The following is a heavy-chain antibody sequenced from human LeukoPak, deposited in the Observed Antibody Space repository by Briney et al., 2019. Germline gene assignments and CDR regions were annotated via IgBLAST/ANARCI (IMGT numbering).Heavy chain of an antibody. J-gene: IGHJ5*02. D-gene: IGHD2-15*01. CDR1: GFTFSSYG. CDR3: ARDLHDQQIPPWWYPTLWNWFDP. V-gene: IGHV3-48*01. Sequence: PGGSLRLSCAASGFTFSSYGMSWVRQAPGKGLEWVSYISSSSSTIYYADSVKGRFTISRDNAKNSLYLQMNSLRAEDTAVYYCARDLHDQQIPPWWYPTLWNWFDPWGQGTLVTVSS. CDR2: ISSSSSTI.